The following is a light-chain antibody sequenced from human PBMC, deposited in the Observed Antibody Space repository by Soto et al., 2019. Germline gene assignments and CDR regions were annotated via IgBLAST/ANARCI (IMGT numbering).Light chain of an antibody. J-gene: IGKJ1*01. V-gene: IGKV3-15*01. CDR3: QQYNLWPWT. CDR1: QSVSSN. Sequence: IVMTQSPATLSVSPGERATLSCRASQSVSSNLAWYQLQPGQAPRLLIYGASNRATGIPARFSGSGSGTEFTLTISSLQSEDFAVYYCQQYNLWPWTFGQGTKVEIK. CDR2: GAS.